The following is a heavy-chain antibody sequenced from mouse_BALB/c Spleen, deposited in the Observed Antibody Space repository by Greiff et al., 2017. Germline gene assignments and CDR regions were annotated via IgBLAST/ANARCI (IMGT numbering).Heavy chain of an antibody. CDR1: GFTFSSFG. V-gene: IGHV5-17*02. D-gene: IGHD3-1*01. CDR3: ARSGPYAMDY. J-gene: IGHJ4*01. CDR2: ISSGSSTI. Sequence: EVKLMESGGGLVQPGGSRKLSCAASGFTFSSFGMHWVRQDPEKGLEWVAYISSGSSTIYYADTVKGRFTISRDNPKNTLFLQMTSLRSEDTAMYYCARSGPYAMDYWGQGTSVTVSS.